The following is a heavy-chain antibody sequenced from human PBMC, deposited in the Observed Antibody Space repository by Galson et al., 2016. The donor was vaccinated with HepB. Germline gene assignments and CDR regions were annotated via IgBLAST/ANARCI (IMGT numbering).Heavy chain of an antibody. V-gene: IGHV3-33*01. CDR2: IWYDGTTK. Sequence: SLRLSCAASGFTFTSYAIHWVRQAPGKGLEWVAVIWYDGTTKYHPDSVKGRFTISRDDSKNTVYLQLNSLRVEDTAVYYCARHIAPDYWGQGTQVTVSS. J-gene: IGHJ4*02. CDR3: ARHIAPDY. CDR1: GFTFTSYA. D-gene: IGHD6-13*01.